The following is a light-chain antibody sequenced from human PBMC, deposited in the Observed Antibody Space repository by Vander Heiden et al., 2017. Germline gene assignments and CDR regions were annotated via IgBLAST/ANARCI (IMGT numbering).Light chain of an antibody. CDR1: QSVNRYL. CDR2: GAA. V-gene: IGKV3-20*01. CDR3: QYYPYDGPWT. J-gene: IGKJ1*01. Sequence: ELVLTQSPVPLSLSPGERATLSCRASQSVNRYLLAWFQQKPGQAPILLIYGAATRASGAPDRFSGSGSGTDFTLTISRLEPEDFAVYYCQYYPYDGPWTFGQGTKVEIK.